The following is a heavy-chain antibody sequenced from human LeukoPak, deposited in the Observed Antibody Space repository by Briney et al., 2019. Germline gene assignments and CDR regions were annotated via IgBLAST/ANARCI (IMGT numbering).Heavy chain of an antibody. V-gene: IGHV4-4*02. J-gene: IGHJ3*02. CDR2: IYHSGST. CDR1: GGSISSSNW. Sequence: SETLSLTCAVSGGSISSSNWWSWVRQPPGKGLEWIGEIYHSGSTNYNPSLKSRVTISVDKSKNQFSLKLSSVTAADTAVYYCASYVVGSGSYIPQYAFDIWAKGQWSPSLQ. D-gene: IGHD3-10*01. CDR3: ASYVVGSGSYIPQYAFDI.